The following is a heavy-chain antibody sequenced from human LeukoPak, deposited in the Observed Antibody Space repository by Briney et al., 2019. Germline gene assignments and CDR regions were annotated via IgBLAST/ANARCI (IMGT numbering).Heavy chain of an antibody. CDR3: ARDLFWTGYYYFDL. CDR2: IDANSGGT. CDR1: GFTFTGYY. Sequence: GASVKVSCKTSGFTFTGYYFHWMRQAPGQGLEWMGSIDANSGGTEYAQKFQGRVTMTRDTSLSTVYMEVTSLTSDDTAVYYCARDLFWTGYYYFDLWGQGTLVTVSS. V-gene: IGHV1-2*02. D-gene: IGHD3/OR15-3a*01. J-gene: IGHJ4*02.